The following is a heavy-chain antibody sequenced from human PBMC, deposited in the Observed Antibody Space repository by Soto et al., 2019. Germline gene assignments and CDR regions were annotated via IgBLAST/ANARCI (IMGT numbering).Heavy chain of an antibody. D-gene: IGHD3-9*01. V-gene: IGHV4-34*01. Sequence: SETLSLTCAVYGGSFSGYYWSWIRQPPGKGLEWIGEINHSGSTNYNPSLKSRVTISVDTSKNQFSLKLSSVTAADTAVYYCASLNTYYDILTGYSNDYWGQGTLVTVSS. CDR1: GGSFSGYY. J-gene: IGHJ4*02. CDR3: ASLNTYYDILTGYSNDY. CDR2: INHSGST.